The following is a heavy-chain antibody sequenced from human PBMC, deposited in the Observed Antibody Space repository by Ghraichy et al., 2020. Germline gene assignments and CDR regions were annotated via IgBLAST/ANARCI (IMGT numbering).Heavy chain of an antibody. CDR1: GFSVSKNY. V-gene: IGHV3-53*01. J-gene: IGHJ5*02. Sequence: LSLTCGASGFSVSKNYMHWVRQAPGKGLEWVSVIYTDGSTDHADSVKGRFTVPRDFSYNTLYLQMHSLRVEDPALHYYARESPVAAAGKCFDPWGQGTLVSVSS. CDR3: ARESPVAAAGKCFDP. CDR2: IYTDGST. D-gene: IGHD2-21*01.